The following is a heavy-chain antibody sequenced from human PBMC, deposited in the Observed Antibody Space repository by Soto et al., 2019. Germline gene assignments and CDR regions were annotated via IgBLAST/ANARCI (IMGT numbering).Heavy chain of an antibody. J-gene: IGHJ6*02. CDR2: IKYDESDR. Sequence: EVQLVESGGGLVQPGGSLRLSCAASGFTFSSYWLHWARQAPGKGLVWVSRIKYDESDRGYADSVKGRFTISRDNAKNTLYLKMNSLRAEDTAVYFCGRGVMGHYCIDVWGQGTMVSVSS. V-gene: IGHV3-74*01. D-gene: IGHD3-16*01. CDR3: GRGVMGHYCIDV. CDR1: GFTFSSYW.